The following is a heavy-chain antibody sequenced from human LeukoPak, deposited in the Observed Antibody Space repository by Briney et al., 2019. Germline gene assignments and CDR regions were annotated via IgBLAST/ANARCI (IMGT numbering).Heavy chain of an antibody. V-gene: IGHV3-23*01. Sequence: GGSLRLSCAASEFTFSRYDMSSVRQAPGAGLVWVSPISGCGSSTYYVDSVKGRFTISRDNSKNTLYLQMNSLRAEDTAVYYCARDLLAVAGTRVYYYYGMDVWGQGTTVTVSS. CDR2: ISGCGSST. CDR1: EFTFSRYD. D-gene: IGHD6-19*01. J-gene: IGHJ6*02. CDR3: ARDLLAVAGTRVYYYYGMDV.